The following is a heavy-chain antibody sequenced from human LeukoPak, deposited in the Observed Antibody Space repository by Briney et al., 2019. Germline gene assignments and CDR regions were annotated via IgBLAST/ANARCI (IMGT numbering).Heavy chain of an antibody. D-gene: IGHD4-17*01. CDR1: GGSISSGSYY. Sequence: PSETLSLTCTVSGGSISSGSYYWSWIRQPAGKGLEWIGHIYTSGSTNYNPSLKSRVTISVDTSKNQFSLKLSSVTAADTAVYYCARGFRTVTSNKKRGVIDYWGQGTLVTVSS. J-gene: IGHJ4*02. CDR3: ARGFRTVTSNKKRGVIDY. V-gene: IGHV4-61*09. CDR2: IYTSGST.